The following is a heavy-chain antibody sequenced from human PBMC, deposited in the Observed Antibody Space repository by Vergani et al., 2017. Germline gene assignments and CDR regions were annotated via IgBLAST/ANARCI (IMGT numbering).Heavy chain of an antibody. Sequence: QVLLTQSGAEVKKPGSSVKVSCKASGGSLSTYAFVWVRLAPAQGLEWMGGFFPVFGTPTYAQKFQGRFTIDADESTSTTSMTVSSLKSEDTAVYFCARVLQDDVAQGVSWNYYGMDVWGQGTTVTVSS. D-gene: IGHD3-10*01. V-gene: IGHV1-69*12. J-gene: IGHJ6*02. CDR3: ARVLQDDVAQGVSWNYYGMDV. CDR2: FFPVFGTP. CDR1: GGSLSTYA.